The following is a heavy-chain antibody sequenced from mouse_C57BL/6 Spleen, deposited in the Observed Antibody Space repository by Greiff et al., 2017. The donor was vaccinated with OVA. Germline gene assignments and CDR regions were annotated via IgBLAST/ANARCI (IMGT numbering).Heavy chain of an antibody. Sequence: EVQLQQSGAELVRPGASVKLSCTASGFNIKDDYMHWVKQRPEQGLEWIGWIDPENGDTEYASKFQGKATITADTSSNTAYLQLSSLTSEDTAVYYCTSRSSYVWFAYWGQGTLVTVSA. CDR1: GFNIKDDY. D-gene: IGHD1-1*01. CDR3: TSRSSYVWFAY. CDR2: IDPENGDT. V-gene: IGHV14-4*01. J-gene: IGHJ3*01.